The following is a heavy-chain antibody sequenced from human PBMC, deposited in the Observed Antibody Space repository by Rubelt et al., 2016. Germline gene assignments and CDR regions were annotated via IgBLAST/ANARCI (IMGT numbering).Heavy chain of an antibody. CDR2: IWYDGSNK. CDR3: IREISH. Sequence: QVQLVESGGGVVQPGRSLRLSCAASGFTFSSYGMHWVRQAPGKGLEWVAVIWYDGSNKYYADSVKGRFTISRDNSKNTLYLQMNSLKTEDTAVYYCIREISHWGQGTLVTVSS. V-gene: IGHV3-33*01. D-gene: IGHD2/OR15-2a*01. CDR1: GFTFSSYG. J-gene: IGHJ4*02.